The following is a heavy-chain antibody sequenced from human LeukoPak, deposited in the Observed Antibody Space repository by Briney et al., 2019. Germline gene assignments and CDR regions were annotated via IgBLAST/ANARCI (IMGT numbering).Heavy chain of an antibody. CDR1: GYTFTSYG. D-gene: IGHD3-3*01. CDR3: AREGHYDFWSCYYYMDV. J-gene: IGHJ6*03. CDR2: INAYYGNT. V-gene: IGHV1-18*01. Sequence: ASVKVSCKASGYTFTSYGISWVRQAPGQGLEWMGWINAYYGNTNYAQKLQGRVTMTTDTSTRTAYMELRSLRSDDTAVYYCAREGHYDFWSCYYYMDVWGKGTTVTVSS.